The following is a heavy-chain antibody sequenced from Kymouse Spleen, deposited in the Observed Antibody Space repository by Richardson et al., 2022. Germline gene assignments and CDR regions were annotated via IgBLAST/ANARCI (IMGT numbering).Heavy chain of an antibody. D-gene: IGHD3-3*01. V-gene: IGHV3-48*02. J-gene: IGHJ4*02. Sequence: EVQLVESGGGLVQPGGSLRLSCAASGFTFSSYSMNWVRQAPGKGLEWVSYISSSSSTIYYADSVKGRFTISRDNAKNSLYLQMNSLRDEDTAVYYCARANYDFWSGYYTYYFDYWGQGTLVTVSS. CDR1: GFTFSSYS. CDR3: ARANYDFWSGYYTYYFDY. CDR2: ISSSSSTI.